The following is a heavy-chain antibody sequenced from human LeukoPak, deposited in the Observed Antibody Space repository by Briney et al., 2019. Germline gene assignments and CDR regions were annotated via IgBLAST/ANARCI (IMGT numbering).Heavy chain of an antibody. CDR2: ISSSGGYF. CDR3: AREGGDPDTFDI. V-gene: IGHV3-21*06. D-gene: IGHD2-21*02. Sequence: ETLSLTCAVYGGSFSGYYWSWIRQPPGKGLEWVSSISSSGGYFYYADSVKGRFTISRDNAKSSLYLQMNSLRVEDTAIYYCAREGGDPDTFDIWGQGTMVTVSS. CDR1: GGSFSGYY. J-gene: IGHJ3*02.